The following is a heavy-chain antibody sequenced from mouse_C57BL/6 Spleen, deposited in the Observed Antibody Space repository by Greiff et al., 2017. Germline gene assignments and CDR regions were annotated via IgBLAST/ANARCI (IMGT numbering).Heavy chain of an antibody. Sequence: VQLQQSGPELVKPGASVKISCKASGYSFTGYYMNWVKQSPEKSLEWIGEINPSTGGTTYNQKFKAKATLPVDKSSSTAYMQLKSLTSEDSAVYYCARDQAWFAYWGQGTLVTVSA. CDR3: ARDQAWFAY. CDR1: GYSFTGYY. CDR2: INPSTGGT. J-gene: IGHJ3*01. V-gene: IGHV1-42*01.